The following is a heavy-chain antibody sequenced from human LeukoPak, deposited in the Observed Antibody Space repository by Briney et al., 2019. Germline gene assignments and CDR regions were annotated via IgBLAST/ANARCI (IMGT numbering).Heavy chain of an antibody. CDR2: IKQDGSEK. V-gene: IGHV3-7*05. CDR3: ARDLRGYASPFDC. CDR1: GFTFSSYW. D-gene: IGHD5-12*01. J-gene: IGHJ4*02. Sequence: GGSLRLSCAASGFTFSSYWMSWVRQSPGKGLEWVAYIKQDGSEKYYVDSVKGRFTISRDNAKSSLYLQMNSLRAEDTAVYYCARDLRGYASPFDCRGQGTLVTVSS.